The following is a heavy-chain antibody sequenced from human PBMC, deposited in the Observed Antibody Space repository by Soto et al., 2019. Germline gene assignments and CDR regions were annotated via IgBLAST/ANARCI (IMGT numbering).Heavy chain of an antibody. Sequence: ASVKVSCKASGYTFTSYYMHWVRQAPGQGLEWMGIINPSGGSTTYSQKFQGRVTMTRDTSTSTVYMELSSLRSEDTAVYYCATHLAVLLFLEWLSPTDDYYGMDVSGQGTTVTVSS. V-gene: IGHV1-46*01. J-gene: IGHJ6*02. CDR3: ATHLAVLLFLEWLSPTDDYYGMDV. CDR2: INPSGGST. D-gene: IGHD3-3*01. CDR1: GYTFTSYY.